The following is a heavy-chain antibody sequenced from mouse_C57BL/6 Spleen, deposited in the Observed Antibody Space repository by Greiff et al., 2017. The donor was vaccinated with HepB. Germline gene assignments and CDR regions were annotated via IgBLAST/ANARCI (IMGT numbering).Heavy chain of an antibody. J-gene: IGHJ4*01. CDR2: IYPGSGST. Sequence: QVQLQQSGAELVKPGASVKMSCKASGYTFTSYWITWVKQRPGQGLEWIGDIYPGSGSTNYNEKFKSKATLTVDTSSSTAYMQLSSLTSEDSAVYDCARCTTVVASLMGYWGQGTAVTVSP. V-gene: IGHV1-55*01. D-gene: IGHD1-1*01. CDR3: ARCTTVVASLMGY. CDR1: GYTFTSYW.